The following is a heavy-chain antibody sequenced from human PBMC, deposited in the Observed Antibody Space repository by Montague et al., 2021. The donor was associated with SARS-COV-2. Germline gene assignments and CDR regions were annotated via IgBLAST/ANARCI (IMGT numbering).Heavy chain of an antibody. D-gene: IGHD3-16*01. V-gene: IGHV4-59*11. CDR1: GGSISGHY. Sequence: SETLSLTCSVSGGSISGHYWSWIRQPPGKGLEWIGNFDHSGNTKYNPSLKSRATISVDTSKNQFALRLSSVTAADTAVYYCAREFRIELWQTNWYFGLWGRGTLVNVSS. CDR3: AREFRIELWQTNWYFGL. J-gene: IGHJ2*01. CDR2: FDHSGNT.